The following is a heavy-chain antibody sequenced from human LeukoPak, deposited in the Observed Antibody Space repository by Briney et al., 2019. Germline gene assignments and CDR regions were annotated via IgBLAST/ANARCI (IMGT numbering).Heavy chain of an antibody. D-gene: IGHD6-13*01. CDR3: AKLRAGSLAAGDY. CDR2: ISGRGGST. V-gene: IGHV3-23*01. J-gene: IGHJ4*02. Sequence: GGSLRLSCAASGFTFSSYAMSWVRQAPGKGLEWVSAISGRGGSTYYADSVKGRFTISRDNSKNTLYLQMNSLRAEDTAVYYCAKLRAGSLAAGDYWGQGTLVTVSS. CDR1: GFTFSSYA.